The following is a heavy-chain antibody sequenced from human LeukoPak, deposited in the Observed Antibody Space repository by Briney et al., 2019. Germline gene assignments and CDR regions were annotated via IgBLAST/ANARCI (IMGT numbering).Heavy chain of an antibody. CDR1: GYAFTSYY. Sequence: ASVKVSCKASGYAFTSYYMHWVRQAPGQGLEWMGIINPSGGSTSYAQKFQGRVTMTRDTSTSTVYMELSSLRSEDTAVYYCARDARVVVVPAAMIWFDPWGQGTLVTVSS. J-gene: IGHJ5*02. CDR3: ARDARVVVVPAAMIWFDP. D-gene: IGHD2-2*01. V-gene: IGHV1-46*01. CDR2: INPSGGST.